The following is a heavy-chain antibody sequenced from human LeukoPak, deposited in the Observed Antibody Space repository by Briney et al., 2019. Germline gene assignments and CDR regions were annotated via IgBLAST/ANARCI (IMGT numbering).Heavy chain of an antibody. V-gene: IGHV3-48*03. CDR3: SRSSLIESAFDI. J-gene: IGHJ3*02. CDR2: ISSSGSTI. D-gene: IGHD2-2*01. CDR1: GFTFSSYE. Sequence: PGRSLRLSCAASGFTFSSYEMNWVRQAPGKGMEWVSYISSSGSTIYYADSVKGRFTISRDNAKNSMYLQMNSLRAEDTAVYYFSRSSLIESAFDIWGQGTLVTVSS.